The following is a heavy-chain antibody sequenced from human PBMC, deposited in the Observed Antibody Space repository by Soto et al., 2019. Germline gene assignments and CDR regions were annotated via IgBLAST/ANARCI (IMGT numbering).Heavy chain of an antibody. Sequence: QVQLQESGPGLVKPSETLCLTCTVSGGSISSYYWSWIRQPPGKGLEWIGYIYYSGSTNYNPSLKSRVTISVDTSKNQFSLKLSSVTAADTAVYYCARSRTDYYYYGMDVWGQGTTVTVSS. V-gene: IGHV4-59*01. D-gene: IGHD4-17*01. J-gene: IGHJ6*02. CDR1: GGSISSYY. CDR3: ARSRTDYYYYGMDV. CDR2: IYYSGST.